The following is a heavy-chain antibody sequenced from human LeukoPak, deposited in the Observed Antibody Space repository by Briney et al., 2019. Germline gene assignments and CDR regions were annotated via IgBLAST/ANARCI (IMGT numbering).Heavy chain of an antibody. CDR2: ISTTSYI. V-gene: IGHV3-21*01. CDR3: ARVSSSGVYFFDY. CDR1: GFTFSRSS. J-gene: IGHJ4*02. Sequence: PGGSLRLSCAASGFTFSRSSMSWVRQAPGKGLEWVSSISTTSYIYYADSVKGRFTISRDNTKNSLYLQMNSLRAEDTAVYYCARVSSSGVYFFDYWGQGALINVSS. D-gene: IGHD6-6*01.